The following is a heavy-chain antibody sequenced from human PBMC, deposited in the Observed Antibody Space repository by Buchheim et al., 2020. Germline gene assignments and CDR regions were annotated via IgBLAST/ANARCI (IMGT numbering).Heavy chain of an antibody. D-gene: IGHD6-19*01. CDR1: GFSFSTKW. Sequence: EVQLVESGGGLVQPGGSLRLSCAASGFSFSTKWMSWVRQAPGRGLEWVANIAPDGTEKYYVDSVKGRFTISRDNSRSTLYLQMNSLRAEDTATYFCTRSMAVAGYSFYYYGMDVWGPGTT. CDR3: TRSMAVAGYSFYYYGMDV. V-gene: IGHV3-7*03. J-gene: IGHJ6*02. CDR2: IAPDGTEK.